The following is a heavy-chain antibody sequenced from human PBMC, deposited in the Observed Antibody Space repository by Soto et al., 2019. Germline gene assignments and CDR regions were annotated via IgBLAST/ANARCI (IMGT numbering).Heavy chain of an antibody. CDR1: GYTFTSYD. V-gene: IGHV1-8*01. Sequence: ASVKVSCKASGYTFTSYDINWVRQATGQGLEWMGWMNPNSGNTGYAQKFQGRVTMTRNTSISTAYMELSSLRSEDTAVYYCARGWKRYFDCSHYYYSGMDVWGQGTTVTVSS. D-gene: IGHD3-9*01. J-gene: IGHJ6*02. CDR3: ARGWKRYFDCSHYYYSGMDV. CDR2: MNPNSGNT.